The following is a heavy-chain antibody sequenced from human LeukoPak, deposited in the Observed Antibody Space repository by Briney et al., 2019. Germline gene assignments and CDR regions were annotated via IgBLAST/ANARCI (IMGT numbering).Heavy chain of an antibody. CDR2: INHSGVT. J-gene: IGHJ1*01. V-gene: IGHV4-34*01. D-gene: IGHD3/OR15-3a*01. CDR1: GGSISSYY. Sequence: PSETLSLTCTVSGGSISSYYWSWIRQPPGKGLEWIGEINHSGVTNNNLSLMSRVAISVDTSKNQLSLKLNSVTAADTAVYYCARHDGTGYPSFWHWGQGTLVTVSS. CDR3: ARHDGTGYPSFWH.